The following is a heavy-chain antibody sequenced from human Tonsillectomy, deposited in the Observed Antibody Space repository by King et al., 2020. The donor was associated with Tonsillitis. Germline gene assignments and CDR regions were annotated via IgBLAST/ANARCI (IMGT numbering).Heavy chain of an antibody. CDR2: ISYDGSNK. CDR1: GFTFDNYA. CDR3: ARDYSGSVIYSTDNFFDY. V-gene: IGHV3-30-3*01. J-gene: IGHJ4*02. D-gene: IGHD3-10*01. Sequence: VQLVESGGGVVQPGRSLRLSCAASGFTFDNYAMHWVRQAPGKGLEWVALISYDGSNKYYADSVRGRFTISRDNSKNTLYLQMNSLRPEDTVVYYGARDYSGSVIYSTDNFFDYWGQGPLVTVSS.